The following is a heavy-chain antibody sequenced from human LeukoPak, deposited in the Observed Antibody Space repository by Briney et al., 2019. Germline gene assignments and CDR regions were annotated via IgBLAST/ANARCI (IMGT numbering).Heavy chain of an antibody. V-gene: IGHV4-59*08. J-gene: IGHJ4*02. CDR2: IYYTGAT. D-gene: IGHD6-19*01. CDR3: ARYGGSGWVIDN. Sequence: SETLSLTCTVSGGSISSYYWTWIRQPPGKGLVWIGCIYYTGATSYNPSLKSRVTISVDTSKKQFSLKLTSVTAADTAVYYCARYGGSGWVIDNWGQGTLVTVSS. CDR1: GGSISSYY.